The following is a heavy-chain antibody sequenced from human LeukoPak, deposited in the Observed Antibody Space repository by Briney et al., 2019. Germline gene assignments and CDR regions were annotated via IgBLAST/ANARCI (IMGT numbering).Heavy chain of an antibody. D-gene: IGHD6-13*01. J-gene: IGHJ4*02. CDR3: ARRSSTWSFDY. Sequence: SETLSLTCTVSGGSISSYYWSWIRQPPGKGLEWIGYIYSSGSTNYNPSLKSRVTIFVDTSKNQFSLKLSSVTAADTAVYYCARRSSTWSFDYWGQGTLVTVSS. CDR1: GGSISSYY. CDR2: IYSSGST. V-gene: IGHV4-59*08.